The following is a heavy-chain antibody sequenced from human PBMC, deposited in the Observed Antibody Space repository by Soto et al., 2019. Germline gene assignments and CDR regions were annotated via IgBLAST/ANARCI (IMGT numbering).Heavy chain of an antibody. CDR2: ISSSGSTI. CDR1: GFTFSDYY. J-gene: IGHJ6*02. D-gene: IGHD6-6*01. Sequence: QVQLVESGGGLVKPGGSLRLSCAASGFTFSDYYMSWIRQAPGKGLEWVSYISSSGSTIYYADSVKGRFTISRDNAKNSLYLQMNSLRAEDTAVYYCAREVYSRSFPTYYYYYGMDVWGQGTTVTVSS. CDR3: AREVYSRSFPTYYYYYGMDV. V-gene: IGHV3-11*01.